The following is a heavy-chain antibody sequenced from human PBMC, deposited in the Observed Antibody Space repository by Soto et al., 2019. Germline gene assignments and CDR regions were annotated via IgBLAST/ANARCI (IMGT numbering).Heavy chain of an antibody. V-gene: IGHV3-7*01. CDR1: GFTFSSYW. CDR3: VRDRGYSTFDF. D-gene: IGHD1-26*01. CDR2: MDQGGSEI. Sequence: EVQLVESGGGLVQPGGSLRLSCAASGFTFSSYWMSWVRQAPGKGLEWVANMDQGGSEINYVDSVKGRFTISRDNAENSLYLQMTSLRAEDTAVYHCVRDRGYSTFDFWGQGTMVTVSS. J-gene: IGHJ3*01.